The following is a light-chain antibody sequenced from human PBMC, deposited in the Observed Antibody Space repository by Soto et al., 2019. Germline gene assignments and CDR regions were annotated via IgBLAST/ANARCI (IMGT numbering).Light chain of an antibody. CDR2: DAS. J-gene: IGKJ5*01. CDR1: QSVSSC. V-gene: IGKV3-11*01. CDR3: QQYNNWPPIT. Sequence: EIVLAQSPATLSLSPGERATLSCRASQSVSSCLAWYQQKPGQAPRLLIYDASNRATGIPARFSGSGSGTDFTLTISSLEPEDFAVYYCQQYNNWPPITFGQGTRLEI.